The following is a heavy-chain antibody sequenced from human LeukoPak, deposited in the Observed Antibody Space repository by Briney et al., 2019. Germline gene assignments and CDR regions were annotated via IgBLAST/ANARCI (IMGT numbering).Heavy chain of an antibody. CDR2: MNPNSGNT. CDR1: GYTSTSYD. D-gene: IGHD6-19*01. J-gene: IGHJ6*02. CDR3: ARVGAVADNYYYYGMDV. Sequence: GASVTVSCKASGYTSTSYDINWVRQDTGQGLEWMGWMNPNSGNTGYAQKFQGRVTMTRNTSISTAYMELSSLRSEDTAVYHCARVGAVADNYYYYGMDVWGQGTTVTVSS. V-gene: IGHV1-8*01.